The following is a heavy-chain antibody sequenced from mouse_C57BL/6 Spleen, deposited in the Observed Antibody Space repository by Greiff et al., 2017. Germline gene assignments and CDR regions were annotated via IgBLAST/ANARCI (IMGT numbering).Heavy chain of an antibody. CDR1: GFTFSSYA. D-gene: IGHD1-1*01. J-gene: IGHJ1*03. CDR2: ISSGGDYI. V-gene: IGHV5-9-1*02. CDR3: TRGYGSATRYFDV. Sequence: EVQRVESGEGLVKPGGSLKLSCAASGFTFSSYAMSWVRQTPEKRLEWVAYISSGGDYIYYADTVKGRFTISRDNARNTLYLQMSSLKSEDTAMYYCTRGYGSATRYFDVWGTGTTVTVSS.